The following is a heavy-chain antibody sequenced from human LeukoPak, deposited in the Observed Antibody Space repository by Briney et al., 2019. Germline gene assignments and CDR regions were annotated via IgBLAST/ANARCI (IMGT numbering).Heavy chain of an antibody. D-gene: IGHD4-17*01. CDR2: ISYDGSNN. Sequence: GGSLRLSCAASGFTFSSYGMHWVRQAPGKGLEWVAVISYDGSNNYYADSVKGRFTISRDNSKNTLYLQMNSLRAEDTAVYYCAKEHSNDHDYGDYYGPAFTDYWGQGTLVTVSS. V-gene: IGHV3-30*18. CDR1: GFTFSSYG. J-gene: IGHJ4*02. CDR3: AKEHSNDHDYGDYYGPAFTDY.